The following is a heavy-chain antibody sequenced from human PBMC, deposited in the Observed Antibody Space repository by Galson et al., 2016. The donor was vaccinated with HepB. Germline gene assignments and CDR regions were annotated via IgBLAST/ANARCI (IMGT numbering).Heavy chain of an antibody. D-gene: IGHD2-21*01. CDR1: GFTFSNYA. CDR3: ARDYFCVGASCRGERGRCDY. Sequence: SLRLSCAASGFTFSNYAMSWVRQAPGKGLEWVSSISSDGVYTYYADSLKGRFSISRDNAKNSLFLQMSSLRAEDTAMYYWARDYFCVGASCRGERGRCDYWGQGALVTVAS. V-gene: IGHV3-21*01. J-gene: IGHJ4*02. CDR2: ISSDGVYT.